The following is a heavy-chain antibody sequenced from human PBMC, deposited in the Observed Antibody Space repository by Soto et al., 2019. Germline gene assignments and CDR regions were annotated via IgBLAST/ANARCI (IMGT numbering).Heavy chain of an antibody. V-gene: IGHV4-38-2*01. CDR2: IHHSGTT. CDR1: ESSINSNYY. J-gene: IGHJ4*02. Sequence: PSETLSLTCGVSESSINSNYYWLWIRQPPGKGLEWIGAIHHSGTTYYTPSLKSRVTISVDTSKDQLFLNLSSVTAADTAMYYCARHHVRGRTIAGAAEFWGQGTLVTVSS. D-gene: IGHD1-26*01. CDR3: ARHHVRGRTIAGAAEF.